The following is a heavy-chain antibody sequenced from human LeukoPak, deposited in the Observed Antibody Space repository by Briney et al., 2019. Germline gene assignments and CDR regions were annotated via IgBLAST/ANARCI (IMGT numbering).Heavy chain of an antibody. CDR3: ARLGPRAYSSSAGLNYYYYMDV. Sequence: GASVKVSCKASGYTFTSYGISWVRQASGQGLEWMGWISAYNGNTNYAQKLRGRVTMTTDTSTSTAYMELRSLRSDDTAVYYCARLGPRAYSSSAGLNYYYYMDVWGKGTTVTVSS. CDR2: ISAYNGNT. CDR1: GYTFTSYG. D-gene: IGHD6-6*01. J-gene: IGHJ6*03. V-gene: IGHV1-18*01.